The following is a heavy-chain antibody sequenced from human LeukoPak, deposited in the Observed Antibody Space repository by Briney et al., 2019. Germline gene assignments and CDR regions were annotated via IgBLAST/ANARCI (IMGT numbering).Heavy chain of an antibody. Sequence: PGGSLRLSCAASGFTFSSYSMNWIRQAPGKGLEWVSYIRGGNANIQYADSVQGRFTISRDNAQNSLFLQMNSLSADDTAVYYCVRDNNWAFDYWGQGVLVTVSS. CDR1: GFTFSSYS. CDR2: IRGGNANI. D-gene: IGHD1-20*01. CDR3: VRDNNWAFDY. V-gene: IGHV3-48*04. J-gene: IGHJ4*02.